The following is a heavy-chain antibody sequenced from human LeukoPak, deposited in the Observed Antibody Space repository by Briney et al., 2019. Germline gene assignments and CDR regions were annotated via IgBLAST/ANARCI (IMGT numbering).Heavy chain of an antibody. V-gene: IGHV3-30*03. Sequence: GGSLRLSCAASGFTFTSYGMHWVRQAPGKGLEWLAVISYDGSKKYYADSVKGRFTISRDNSKNTLDLQMNSLRAEDTAIYYCARGRRDYYYDSSGYGNWFDPWGQGTLVTVSS. J-gene: IGHJ5*02. CDR2: ISYDGSKK. CDR3: ARGRRDYYYDSSGYGNWFDP. D-gene: IGHD3-22*01. CDR1: GFTFTSYG.